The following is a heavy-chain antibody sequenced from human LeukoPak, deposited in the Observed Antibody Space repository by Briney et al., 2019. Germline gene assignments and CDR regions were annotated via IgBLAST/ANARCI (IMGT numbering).Heavy chain of an antibody. CDR2: ISWNSGSI. CDR3: AKDRLRGVISYYFDY. CDR1: GFTFDDYA. D-gene: IGHD3-10*01. J-gene: IGHJ4*02. Sequence: GGSLRLSCAASGFTFDDYAMHWVRQAPGKGLESVSGISWNSGSIGYADSVKGRFTNSRDNAKNSLYLQMNSLRAEDTALYYCAKDRLRGVISYYFDYWGQGTLVTVSS. V-gene: IGHV3-9*01.